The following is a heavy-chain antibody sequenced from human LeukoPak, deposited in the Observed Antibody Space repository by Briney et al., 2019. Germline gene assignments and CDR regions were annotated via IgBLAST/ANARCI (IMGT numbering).Heavy chain of an antibody. J-gene: IGHJ6*02. Sequence: SETLSLTCAVYGGSFSGYYWNWIRQPPGKGLEWIGEINHSGSTNYNPSLKSRVTISVDTSKNQFSLKLSSVTAADTAVYYCARVRITMIPSGMDVWGQGTTVTVSS. CDR1: GGSFSGYY. CDR2: INHSGST. CDR3: ARVRITMIPSGMDV. V-gene: IGHV4-34*01. D-gene: IGHD3-22*01.